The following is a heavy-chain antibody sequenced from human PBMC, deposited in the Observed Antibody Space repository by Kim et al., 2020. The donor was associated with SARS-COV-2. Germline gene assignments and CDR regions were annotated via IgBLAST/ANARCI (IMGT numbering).Heavy chain of an antibody. D-gene: IGHD3-9*01. CDR1: GGTFSSYA. J-gene: IGHJ5*02. V-gene: IGHV1-69*13. Sequence: SVKVSCKASGGTFSSYAISWVRQAPGQGLEWMGGIIPIFGTANYAQKFQGRVTITADESTSTAYMELSSLRSEDTAVYYCARVSYYDILTGAPQFFDPWGQGTLVTVSS. CDR2: IIPIFGTA. CDR3: ARVSYYDILTGAPQFFDP.